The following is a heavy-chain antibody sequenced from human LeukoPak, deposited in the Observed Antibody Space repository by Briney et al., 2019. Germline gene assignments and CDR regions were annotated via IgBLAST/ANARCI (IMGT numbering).Heavy chain of an antibody. D-gene: IGHD3-22*01. CDR2: IYYSGST. CDR1: GGSISSYY. V-gene: IGHV4-59*08. CDR3: GALITMIVVVIAPLVDY. J-gene: IGHJ4*02. Sequence: PSETLSLTCTVSGGSISSYYWSWIRQPPGKGLEWIGYIYYSGSTNYYPSLKSRVTISVDTSKNQFSLKLSSVTAADTAVYYCGALITMIVVVIAPLVDYWGQGTLVTVSS.